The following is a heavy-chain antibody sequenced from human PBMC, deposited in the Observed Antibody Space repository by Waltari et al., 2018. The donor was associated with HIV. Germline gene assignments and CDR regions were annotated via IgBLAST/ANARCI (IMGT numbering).Heavy chain of an antibody. J-gene: IGHJ4*02. CDR2: IFYRGST. CDR1: GGSLPSSSYY. CDR3: ARHGRMGGGTHRRYFDY. D-gene: IGHD3-16*01. Sequence: QLQLQESGPGLVKPSETLSLTCSVSGGSLPSSSYYWGWCRQPPAKGLEWVGSIFYRGSTYYNPSLKSRVTISVDTSKNQFSLRRTSVTAADTAVYYCARHGRMGGGTHRRYFDYWGQGTLVTVSS. V-gene: IGHV4-39*01.